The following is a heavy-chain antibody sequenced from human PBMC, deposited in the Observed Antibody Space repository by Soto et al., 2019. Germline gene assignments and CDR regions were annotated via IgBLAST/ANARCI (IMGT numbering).Heavy chain of an antibody. CDR1: GGSISSYY. J-gene: IGHJ4*02. D-gene: IGHD3-3*01. V-gene: IGHV4-59*01. CDR3: ARSIDFWCGYTEYYFAF. CDR2: IYYSGST. Sequence: SETLSLTCTVSGGSISSYYWSWIRQPPGKGLEWIGYIYYSGSTNYNPSLKSRVTISVDTSKNQFSLKLSSVTAADTAVYYCARSIDFWCGYTEYYFAFWGQGTLVPVSS.